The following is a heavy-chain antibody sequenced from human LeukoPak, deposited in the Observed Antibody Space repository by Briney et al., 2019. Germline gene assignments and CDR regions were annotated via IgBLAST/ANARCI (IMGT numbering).Heavy chain of an antibody. CDR2: INPDNGGP. Sequence: ASVKVSCKASGYTFTDYYMHWVRQAPGQGLEWMGWINPDNGGPIYAQNFQGRVTMTRDTSISTVYMELRRLRSDDSAIYYCTRDHCSFANCYEDSYHGMDVWGQGTTVTVSS. D-gene: IGHD2-2*01. CDR1: GYTFTDYY. J-gene: IGHJ6*02. CDR3: TRDHCSFANCYEDSYHGMDV. V-gene: IGHV1-2*02.